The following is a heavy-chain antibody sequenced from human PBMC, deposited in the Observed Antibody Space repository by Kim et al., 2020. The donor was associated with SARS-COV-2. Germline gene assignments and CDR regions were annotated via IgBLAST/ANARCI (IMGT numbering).Heavy chain of an antibody. CDR1: GGSISSYY. V-gene: IGHV4-59*13. D-gene: IGHD6-13*01. Sequence: SETLTLTCTVSGGSISSYYWSWIRQPPGKGLEWIGYIYYSGSTNYNPSLKSRVTISVDTSKNQFSLKLSSVTAADTAVYYCARDSSIAAAGRYWYFDLWGRGTLVTVSS. J-gene: IGHJ2*01. CDR3: ARDSSIAAAGRYWYFDL. CDR2: IYYSGST.